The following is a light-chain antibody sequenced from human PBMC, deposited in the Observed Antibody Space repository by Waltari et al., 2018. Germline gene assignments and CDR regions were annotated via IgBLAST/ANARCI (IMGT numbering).Light chain of an antibody. J-gene: IGKJ4*02. CDR2: DAF. V-gene: IGKV3-11*01. Sequence: EIVLTQSPATLSLSPGDRAALSCRASQRVRSYLAWYQQKPGQAPRLLIYDAFNRAPGIPARFSGSGSGTDFTLTITSLEPEDSAVYYCQHRSSWPLTFGGGTKVEI. CDR1: QRVRSY. CDR3: QHRSSWPLT.